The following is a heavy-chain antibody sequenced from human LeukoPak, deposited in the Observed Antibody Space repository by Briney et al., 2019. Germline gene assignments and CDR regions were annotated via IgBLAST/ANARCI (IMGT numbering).Heavy chain of an antibody. V-gene: IGHV3-66*01. J-gene: IGHJ6*02. CDR2: IYSGGST. CDR1: GFTVSSNY. CDR3: ARDAGWSGDRGPRYYYYGMDV. D-gene: IGHD3-10*01. Sequence: GGSLRLSCAASGFTVSSNYMSWVRQAPGKGLEWVSVIYSGGSTYYADSVKGRFTISRDNSKNTLYLQMNSLRAEDTAVYYCARDAGWSGDRGPRYYYYGMDVWGQGTTVTVSS.